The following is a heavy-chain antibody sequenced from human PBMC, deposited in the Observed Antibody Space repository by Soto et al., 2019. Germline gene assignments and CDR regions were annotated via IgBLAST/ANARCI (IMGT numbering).Heavy chain of an antibody. CDR2: INPNSGGT. CDR1: GYTFTGYY. D-gene: IGHD3-22*01. V-gene: IGHV1-2*02. CDR3: ARDPRKWLLAPGWFDP. J-gene: IGHJ5*02. Sequence: ASVKVSCKASGYTFTGYYMHWVRQAPGQGLEWMGWINPNSGGTNYAQKFQGRVTMTRDTSISTAYMELSRLRSDDTAVYYCARDPRKWLLAPGWFDPWGQGILVTVSS.